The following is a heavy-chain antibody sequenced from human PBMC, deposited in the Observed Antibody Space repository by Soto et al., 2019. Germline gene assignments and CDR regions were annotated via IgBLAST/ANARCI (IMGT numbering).Heavy chain of an antibody. CDR1: GFTFSSYA. V-gene: IGHV3-23*01. J-gene: IGHJ5*02. CDR2: ISGSGGST. D-gene: IGHD7-27*01. CDR3: AKGGIELGSTGPFDP. Sequence: GGSLRLSCAASGFTFSSYAMSWVRQAPGKGLEWVSAISGSGGSTYYADSVKGRFTISRDNSKNTLYLQMNSLRAEDTAVYYCAKGGIELGSTGPFDPWGQGTLVTVSS.